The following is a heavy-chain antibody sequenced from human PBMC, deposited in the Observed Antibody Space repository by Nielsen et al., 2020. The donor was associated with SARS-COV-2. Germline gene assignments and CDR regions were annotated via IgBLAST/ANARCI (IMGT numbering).Heavy chain of an antibody. CDR1: GFTFNNYG. CDR3: ARDPRLFGSYYGMDV. V-gene: IGHV3-30*03. Sequence: GGSLRLSCEASGFTFNNYGMYWVRQAPGKGLEWVAIISYEGSEKYYAASVKGRFTISRDNSKNTLYLQMNSLRAEDTAVYYCARDPRLFGSYYGMDVWGQGTTVTVSS. J-gene: IGHJ6*02. CDR2: ISYEGSEK. D-gene: IGHD2-21*01.